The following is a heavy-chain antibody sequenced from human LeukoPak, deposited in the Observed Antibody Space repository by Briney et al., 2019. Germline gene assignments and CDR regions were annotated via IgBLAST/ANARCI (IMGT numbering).Heavy chain of an antibody. V-gene: IGHV3-74*01. CDR2: IKSDGST. Sequence: GGSLRLSCVASGFSFSSYWMHWVRQAPGKGLVWVSRIKSDGSTNYADSVRGRFTISRDNAKNSLYLQMNSLRVEDAAVYYCARGLYSGTQYYFDSWGQGTLVTVSS. CDR1: GFSFSSYW. CDR3: ARGLYSGTQYYFDS. D-gene: IGHD1-26*01. J-gene: IGHJ4*02.